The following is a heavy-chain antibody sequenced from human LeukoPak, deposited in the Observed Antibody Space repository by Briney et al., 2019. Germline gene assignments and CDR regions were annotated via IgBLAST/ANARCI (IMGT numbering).Heavy chain of an antibody. CDR3: AKDGGSYYFDYYYYMDV. Sequence: GGSLRLSCAASGFTVSSNYMSWVRQAPGKGLEWVSVIYSGGSTYYADSVKGRFTISRDNSKNTLYLQMNSLRAEDTAVYYCAKDGGSYYFDYYYYMDVWGKGTTVTVSS. V-gene: IGHV3-53*01. D-gene: IGHD1-26*01. CDR2: IYSGGST. CDR1: GFTVSSNY. J-gene: IGHJ6*03.